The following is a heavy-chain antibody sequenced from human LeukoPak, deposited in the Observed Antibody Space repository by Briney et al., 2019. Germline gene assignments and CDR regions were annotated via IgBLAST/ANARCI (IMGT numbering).Heavy chain of an antibody. Sequence: PSQTLSLTCAVSGGSISSGGYSWSWIRQPPGKGLEWIGYIYHSGSTNYNPSLKSRVTISVDTSKNQFSLKLNSVTAADTAVYYCAREVVATGYYFDYWGQGTLVTVSS. J-gene: IGHJ4*02. D-gene: IGHD5-12*01. CDR2: IYHSGST. CDR3: AREVVATGYYFDY. V-gene: IGHV4-30-2*01. CDR1: GGSISSGGYS.